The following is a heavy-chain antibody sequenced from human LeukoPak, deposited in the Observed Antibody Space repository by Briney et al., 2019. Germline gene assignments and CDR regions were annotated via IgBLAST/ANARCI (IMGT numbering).Heavy chain of an antibody. CDR1: AYTSTSYY. J-gene: IGHJ4*02. CDR3: ARVPYYYGSGGFDY. D-gene: IGHD3-10*01. Sequence: SVKVSWKVSAYTSTSYYIEWVRQADGHVSEWMGWINPNSGGTNYGQKIQERVTMTRDPSTRTAYMGLSRRRSDDTAVYYGARVPYYYGSGGFDYWGQGTLVTASS. V-gene: IGHV1-2*02. CDR2: INPNSGGT.